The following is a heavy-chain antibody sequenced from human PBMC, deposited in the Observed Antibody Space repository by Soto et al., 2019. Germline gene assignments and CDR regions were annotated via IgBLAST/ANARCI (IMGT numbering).Heavy chain of an antibody. D-gene: IGHD6-13*01. V-gene: IGHV3-30*18. CDR1: GFAFGRYG. Sequence: QVQLVESGGGVVQPGRSRTLSCAASGFAFGRYGMHWVRRAPGKGLEWVAVVSYDGSTTYYADSVKGRFTISRDNSKSALFLRMNSLRGDDTAVYYCAKGMEAAAVQESWGQGILVIVSS. CDR3: AKGMEAAAVQES. J-gene: IGHJ1*01. CDR2: VSYDGSTT.